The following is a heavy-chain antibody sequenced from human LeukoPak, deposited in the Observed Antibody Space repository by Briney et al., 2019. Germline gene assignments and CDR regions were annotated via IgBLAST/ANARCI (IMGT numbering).Heavy chain of an antibody. J-gene: IGHJ6*04. D-gene: IGHD2-2*01. V-gene: IGHV4-4*02. CDR2: TSHSAST. CDR1: GGSIRSSNW. Sequence: SGTLSLTCSVSGGSIRSSNWWGTVRQPPGKGLDSIGETSHSASTTYNPSLTSRVTISVDKSKNQFSLKLSSVTAADTAVYYCARGDIVVVPAAIGSGDYYYYGMDVWGKGTTVTVSS. CDR3: ARGDIVVVPAAIGSGDYYYYGMDV.